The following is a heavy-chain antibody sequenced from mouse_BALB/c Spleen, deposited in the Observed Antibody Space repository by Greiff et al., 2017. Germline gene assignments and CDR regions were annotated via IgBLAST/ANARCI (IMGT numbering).Heavy chain of an antibody. J-gene: IGHJ4*01. D-gene: IGHD2-1*01. V-gene: IGHV2-9-2*01. CDR3: VRDKFLGNFYAMDY. CDR1: GFSLTSYD. CDR2: IWTGGGT. Sequence: VMLVESGPGLVAPSQSLSITCTVSGFSLTSYDISWIRQPPGKGLEWLGVIWTGGGTNYNSAFMSRLSISKDNSKSQVFLKMNSLQTDDTAIYYCVRDKFLGNFYAMDYWGQGTSVTVSS.